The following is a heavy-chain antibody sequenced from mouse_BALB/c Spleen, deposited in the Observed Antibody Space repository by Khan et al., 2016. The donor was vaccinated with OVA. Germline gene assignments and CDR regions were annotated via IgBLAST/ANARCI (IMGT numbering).Heavy chain of an antibody. CDR1: GYSITSDYA. CDR3: ARWDYDAPNY. D-gene: IGHD2-4*01. Sequence: VQLKESGPGLVKPSQSLSLTCTVTGYSITSDYAWNWIRQFPGNKLEWMGFISYSGSTSYNPSLKSRISITRETSKNQFFLQLNSVTTEDTATYCCARWDYDAPNYWGQGTTLTVSS. V-gene: IGHV3-2*02. CDR2: ISYSGST. J-gene: IGHJ2*01.